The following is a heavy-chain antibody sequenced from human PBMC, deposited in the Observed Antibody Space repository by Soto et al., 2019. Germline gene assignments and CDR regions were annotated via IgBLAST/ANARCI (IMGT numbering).Heavy chain of an antibody. Sequence: QVQLVQSGAEVKKPGASVKVSCKASGYTFTSYAMHWVRQAPGQMLEWMGWINAGNGNTKYSQKFQGRVTLTRDTSASIADMELSSLRSEDTAVYCCGRVSSSLFYYGMDVWGQGTTVTVSS. CDR1: GYTFTSYA. CDR3: GRVSSSLFYYGMDV. J-gene: IGHJ6*02. V-gene: IGHV1-3*01. D-gene: IGHD6-6*01. CDR2: INAGNGNT.